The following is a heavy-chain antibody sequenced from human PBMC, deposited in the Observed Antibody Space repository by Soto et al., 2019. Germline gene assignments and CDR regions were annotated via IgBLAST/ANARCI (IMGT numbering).Heavy chain of an antibody. D-gene: IGHD5-18*01. V-gene: IGHV4-34*01. Sequence: SETLSLTCAVYGGSFSGYYWTWIRQPPGTGLEWIGEINHSGSTNYNPSLKSRVTISVDTSKNQFSLKMNSVTAADTAVYYCARAYSYGPLDYWGQGTLVTVSP. CDR2: INHSGST. CDR1: GGSFSGYY. J-gene: IGHJ4*02. CDR3: ARAYSYGPLDY.